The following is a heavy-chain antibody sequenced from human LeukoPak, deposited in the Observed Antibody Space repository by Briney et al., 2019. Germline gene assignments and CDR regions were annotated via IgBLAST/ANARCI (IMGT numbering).Heavy chain of an antibody. Sequence: GRSLRLSCAASGFTFSSYGMHWVRQAPGKGLEWVAVIWYDGSNKYYADSVKGRFTISRDNAKNSLYLQMNSLRAEDTAVYYCARRDLDAFDIWGQGTMVTVSS. CDR2: IWYDGSNK. J-gene: IGHJ3*02. D-gene: IGHD3/OR15-3a*01. CDR1: GFTFSSYG. CDR3: ARRDLDAFDI. V-gene: IGHV3-33*01.